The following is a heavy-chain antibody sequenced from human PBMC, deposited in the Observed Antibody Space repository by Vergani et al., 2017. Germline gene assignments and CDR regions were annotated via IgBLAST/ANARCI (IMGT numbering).Heavy chain of an antibody. V-gene: IGHV1-69*18. CDR2: IIPIFGTA. CDR1: GGTFSSYA. D-gene: IGHD2-15*01. CDR3: AREGGEVVVNDGGNDAFDI. J-gene: IGHJ3*02. Sequence: QVQLVQSGAEVKKPGSSVKVSCKASGGTFSSYAISWVRQAPGQGLEWMGRIIPIFGTANYAQKFQGRVTITADESTSTAYMELSSLRSEDTAVYYCAREGGEVVVNDGGNDAFDIWGQGTMVTVSS.